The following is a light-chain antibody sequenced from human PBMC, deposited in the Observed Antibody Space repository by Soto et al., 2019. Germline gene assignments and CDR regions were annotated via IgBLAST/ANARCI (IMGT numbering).Light chain of an antibody. CDR2: DVS. V-gene: IGLV2-14*01. Sequence: QSVLTQPASVSGSPGQSITISCTGTSSDVGAYNYVSWYQQHPGKAPKLMIFDVSNRPSGVSNRFSGSKSGNTASLTISGLQAEDEADYYCSSYTSGSTVVVFGGGPKLTVL. CDR3: SSYTSGSTVVV. CDR1: SSDVGAYNY. J-gene: IGLJ3*02.